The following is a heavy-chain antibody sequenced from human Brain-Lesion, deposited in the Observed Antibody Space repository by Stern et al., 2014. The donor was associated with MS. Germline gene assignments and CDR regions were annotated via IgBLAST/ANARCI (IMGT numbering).Heavy chain of an antibody. Sequence: VQLVESGPGLVKPSQTLSLSCPVSGGSISSGGYYWSWIRQPAGKGLEWIGRIFNSGSTSHNPSPKSRVTISIDNSKNQFSLRLNSMTAADTAVYYCARGRVVPGFQYYATDVWGQGTTVIVSS. CDR3: ARGRVVPGFQYYATDV. J-gene: IGHJ6*02. D-gene: IGHD2-2*01. V-gene: IGHV4-61*02. CDR1: GGSISSGGYY. CDR2: IFNSGST.